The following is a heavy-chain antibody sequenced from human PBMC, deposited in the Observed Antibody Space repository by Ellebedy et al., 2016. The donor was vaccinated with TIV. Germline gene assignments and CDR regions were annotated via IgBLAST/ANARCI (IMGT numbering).Heavy chain of an antibody. CDR1: GFTFSSYE. Sequence: GESLKISCAASGFTFSSYEMNWVRQAPGKGLEWVSYISSSGSTIYYADSVKGRFTISRDNAKNSLYLQMNSLRAEDTAVYYCARTRPGEDRHLFDYWGQGTLVTVSS. J-gene: IGHJ4*02. CDR2: ISSSGSTI. D-gene: IGHD7-27*01. CDR3: ARTRPGEDRHLFDY. V-gene: IGHV3-48*03.